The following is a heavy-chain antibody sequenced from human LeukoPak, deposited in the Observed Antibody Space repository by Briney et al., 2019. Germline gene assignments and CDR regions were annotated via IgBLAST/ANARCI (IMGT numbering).Heavy chain of an antibody. J-gene: IGHJ4*02. D-gene: IGHD3-16*01. CDR1: GFTFSSYG. CDR2: ISSFSGTI. V-gene: IGHV3-48*01. Sequence: GGSLRLSCAASGFTFSSYGMQLVRQAPGEGVEWVSYISSFSGTINYADSVKGRFAISRDNAENSLYLQMNSLRAEDTAVYYCARDQGGVGYWGQGTLVTVSS. CDR3: ARDQGGVGY.